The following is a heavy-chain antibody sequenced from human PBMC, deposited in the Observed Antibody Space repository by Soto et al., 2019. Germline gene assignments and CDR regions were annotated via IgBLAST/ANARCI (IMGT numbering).Heavy chain of an antibody. CDR2: ISGHNGNT. Sequence: QVQLVQSGAEVKKPGASMKVSCKTSGYIFTTYGISWVRQAPGQGLEWLGWISGHNGNTKYAQKFQGRVNMTTDTSSRTAYMEPRSLRPAATAVYYCARPMAALLSFTYYSYGLDAWAQGTTVTVSS. CDR1: GYIFTTYG. J-gene: IGHJ6*02. V-gene: IGHV1-18*04. CDR3: ARPMAALLSFTYYSYGLDA. D-gene: IGHD3-10*01.